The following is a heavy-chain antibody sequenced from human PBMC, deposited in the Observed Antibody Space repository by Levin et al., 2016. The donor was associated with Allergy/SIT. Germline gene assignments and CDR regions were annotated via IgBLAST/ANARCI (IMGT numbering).Heavy chain of an antibody. Sequence: GESLKISCAASGFTFSSYAMSWVRQAPGKGLEWVSAISGSGGSTYYADSVKGRFTISRDNSKNTLYLQMNSLRAEDTAVYYCAKDHKSSTSSAYGRVFDYWGQGTLVTVSS. CDR1: GFTFSSYA. CDR3: AKDHKSSTSSAYGRVFDY. J-gene: IGHJ4*02. D-gene: IGHD2-2*01. V-gene: IGHV3-23*01. CDR2: ISGSGGST.